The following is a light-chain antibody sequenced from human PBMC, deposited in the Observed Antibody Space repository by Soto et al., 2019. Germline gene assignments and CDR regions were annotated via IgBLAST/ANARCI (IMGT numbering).Light chain of an antibody. CDR3: YSYAGSYILV. J-gene: IGLJ3*02. CDR2: AVS. CDR1: NSDVGGYNS. Sequence: QSVLTQPRSVSGSPGQSVTISCTGTNSDVGGYNSVSWYQQLPGKAPKLMISAVSQRPSGVPDRFSGSKSGNTASLTISGLQADDEADYFCYSYAGSYILVFGGGTKLTVL. V-gene: IGLV2-11*01.